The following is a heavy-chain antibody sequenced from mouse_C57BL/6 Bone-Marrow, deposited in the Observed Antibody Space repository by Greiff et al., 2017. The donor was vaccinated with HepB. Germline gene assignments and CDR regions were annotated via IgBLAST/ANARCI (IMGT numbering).Heavy chain of an antibody. V-gene: IGHV5-9-1*02. J-gene: IGHJ4*01. CDR1: GFTFSSYA. D-gene: IGHD3-2*02. Sequence: EVQLVESGEGLVKPGGSLKLSCAASGFTFSSYAMSWVRQTPEKRLEWVAYISSGGDYIYYADTVKGRFTISRDNARNTLYLQMSSLKSEDTAMYYCTRVAGQLRLHYYAMDYWGQGTSVTVSS. CDR2: ISSGGDYI. CDR3: TRVAGQLRLHYYAMDY.